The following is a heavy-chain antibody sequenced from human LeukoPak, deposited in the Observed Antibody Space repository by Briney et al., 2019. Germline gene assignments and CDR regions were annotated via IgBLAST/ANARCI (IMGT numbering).Heavy chain of an antibody. Sequence: ASVKVSCKTSGYTFTGYYMHWVRQAPGQGLEWMGWINPNSGGTNYAQKFQGRVTMTRDTSISTAYMELSRLRSDDTAVYYCARGPRWLQSHLNYWGQGTLVTVSS. CDR3: ARGPRWLQSHLNY. CDR2: INPNSGGT. J-gene: IGHJ4*02. D-gene: IGHD5-24*01. V-gene: IGHV1-2*02. CDR1: GYTFTGYY.